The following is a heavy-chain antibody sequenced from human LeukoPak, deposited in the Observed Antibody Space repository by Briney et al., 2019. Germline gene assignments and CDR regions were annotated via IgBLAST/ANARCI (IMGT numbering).Heavy chain of an antibody. CDR2: IIPIFGTA. J-gene: IGHJ6*03. D-gene: IGHD3-16*01. V-gene: IGHV1-69*05. CDR1: GGTFSSYA. CDR3: ARGRRGNYYYYYMDV. Sequence: ASVKVSCKASGGTFSSYAISWVRQAPGQGLEWMGGIIPIFGTANYAQKFQGRATITTDESTSTAYMELSSLRSEDTAVYYCARGRRGNYYYYYMDVWGKGTTVTVSS.